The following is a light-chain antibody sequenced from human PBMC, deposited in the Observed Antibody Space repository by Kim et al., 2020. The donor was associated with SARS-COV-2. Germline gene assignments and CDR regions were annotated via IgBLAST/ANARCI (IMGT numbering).Light chain of an antibody. CDR3: QQYYSYPIT. Sequence: PSTGDRVTITCRASQGISSYLAWYQQKPGKAPKLLIYAASTLQSGVPSRFSGSGSGTDFTLTISCLQSEDFATYYCQQYYSYPITFGQGTRLEIK. CDR1: QGISSY. V-gene: IGKV1-8*01. J-gene: IGKJ5*01. CDR2: AAS.